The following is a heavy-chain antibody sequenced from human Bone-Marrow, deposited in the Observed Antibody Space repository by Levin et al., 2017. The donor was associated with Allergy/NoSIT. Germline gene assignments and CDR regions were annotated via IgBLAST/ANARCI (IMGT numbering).Heavy chain of an antibody. D-gene: IGHD2-8*02. CDR2: ISAGGGDT. Sequence: GGSLRLSCAASGFTFSTYAITWVRQAPGKGLEWVSIISAGGGDTYYADSVKGRFTISRDDSMNTLYLQMNILRAEDTAIYYCAKERTSCTGNICFRSVDYWGQGTVVIVSS. CDR3: AKERTSCTGNICFRSVDY. V-gene: IGHV3-23*01. J-gene: IGHJ4*02. CDR1: GFTFSTYA.